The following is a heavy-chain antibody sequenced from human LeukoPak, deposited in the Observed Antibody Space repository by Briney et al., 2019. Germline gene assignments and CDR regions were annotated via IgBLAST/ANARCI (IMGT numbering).Heavy chain of an antibody. D-gene: IGHD5-24*01. CDR2: IKQDGSEK. V-gene: IGHV3-7*01. CDR1: GFTFSSYW. J-gene: IGHJ4*02. CDR3: ARDRGVEMAAIASDY. Sequence: GGSLRLSCAASGFTFSSYWVSWVRQAPGKGLEWVANIKQDGSEKYYVDSVKGRFTISRDNAKNSLYLQMNSLRAEDTAVYYCARDRGVEMAAIASDYWGQGTLVTVSS.